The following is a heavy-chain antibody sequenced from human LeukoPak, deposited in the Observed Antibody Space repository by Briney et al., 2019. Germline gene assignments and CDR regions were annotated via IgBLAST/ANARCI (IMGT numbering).Heavy chain of an antibody. Sequence: GGSLRLSCAASGFTFSSYAMSWVRQAPGKGLEWVSAISGSGGSTYYADSVKGRFTISRDNAKNSLFLQMNSLKTEDTAVYYCSSGGYCSSTRCYGENWGQGTLVTVSS. CDR1: GFTFSSYA. CDR3: SSGGYCSSTRCYGEN. J-gene: IGHJ4*02. V-gene: IGHV3-23*01. CDR2: ISGSGGST. D-gene: IGHD2-2*01.